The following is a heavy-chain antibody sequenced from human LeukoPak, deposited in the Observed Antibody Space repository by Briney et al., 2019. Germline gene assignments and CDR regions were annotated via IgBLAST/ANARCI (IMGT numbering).Heavy chain of an antibody. D-gene: IGHD3-3*01. Sequence: SETLSLTCAVSGGSISSYYWSWIRQPPGKGKEWIGYISTSGSTNSNPSLKSRVTISVDTSKNQFSLNLSSVTAADTAVYYWARDLDGSFDPWGQGTLVTVSS. CDR3: ARDLDGSFDP. J-gene: IGHJ5*02. CDR2: ISTSGST. CDR1: GGSISSYY. V-gene: IGHV4-4*09.